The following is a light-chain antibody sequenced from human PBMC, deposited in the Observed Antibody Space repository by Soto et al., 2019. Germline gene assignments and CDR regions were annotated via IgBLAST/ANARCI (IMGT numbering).Light chain of an antibody. J-gene: IGKJ3*01. CDR1: QNINSRY. V-gene: IGKV3-20*01. CDR3: QQLGSSPGFT. CDR2: GTS. Sequence: EIVLTQSPGTLSLSPGERATLSCRASQNINSRYLAWYQQNPGQAPRLLIYGTSSMATGIPDRFRGSGSGPDFTLTISRLEPEDFAVYYCQQLGSSPGFTFGPGTKVDIK.